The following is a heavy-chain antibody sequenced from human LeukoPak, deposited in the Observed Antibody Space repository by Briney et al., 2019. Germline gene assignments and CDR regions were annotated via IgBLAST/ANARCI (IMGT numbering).Heavy chain of an antibody. J-gene: IGHJ6*02. V-gene: IGHV4-34*01. CDR3: ARVKAVAGTYRYYYGMDV. Sequence: SETLSLTCAVYGGSFRGYYWGWIRQPPGQVLEWIGEMNQSGSTNYNPSLKSRVTISVDTSKNQFSLKLSSVTAADTAVYYCARVKAVAGTYRYYYGMDVWGQGTTVTVSS. D-gene: IGHD6-19*01. CDR1: GGSFRGYY. CDR2: MNQSGST.